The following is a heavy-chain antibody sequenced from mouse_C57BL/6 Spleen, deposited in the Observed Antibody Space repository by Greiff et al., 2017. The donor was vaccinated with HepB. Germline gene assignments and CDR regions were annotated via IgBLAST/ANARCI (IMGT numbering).Heavy chain of an antibody. D-gene: IGHD2-4*01. CDR3: ARVEAHYDYDEGFDY. CDR1: GYTFTSYW. CDR2: INPSNGGT. J-gene: IGHJ2*01. V-gene: IGHV1-53*01. Sequence: QVQLQQPGTELVKPGASVKLSCKASGYTFTSYWMHWVKQRPGQGLEWIGNINPSNGGTNYNEKFKSKATLTVDKSSSTAYMQLSSLTSEDSAVYYCARVEAHYDYDEGFDYWGQGTTLTVSS.